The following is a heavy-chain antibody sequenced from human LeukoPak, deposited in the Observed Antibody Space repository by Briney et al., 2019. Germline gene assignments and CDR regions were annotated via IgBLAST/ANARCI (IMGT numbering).Heavy chain of an antibody. J-gene: IGHJ4*02. V-gene: IGHV1-18*04. Sequence: RASVMVSCKASGYTFTNYGISWVRQAPGQGLEWMAWISANNGETRYAQNLQGRVTMTTDTSTSTAYMELRSLRSDDTAVYYCARDPPSAHQLLSSDYWGQGTPVTVSS. D-gene: IGHD2-2*01. CDR2: ISANNGET. CDR1: GYTFTNYG. CDR3: ARDPPSAHQLLSSDY.